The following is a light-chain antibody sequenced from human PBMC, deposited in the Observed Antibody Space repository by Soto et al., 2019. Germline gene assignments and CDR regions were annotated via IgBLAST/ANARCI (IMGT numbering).Light chain of an antibody. Sequence: EIVLTQSPGTLSLSPGERATLSCRASQSIRSSSLAWYQQKPGQAPRLLIYGGSSRATGIPDRFSGGGSGTDFSLTISRLETEDFATYYCLQHNVFPRTFGQGTKVEIK. CDR3: LQHNVFPRT. J-gene: IGKJ1*01. V-gene: IGKV3-20*01. CDR1: QSIRSSS. CDR2: GGS.